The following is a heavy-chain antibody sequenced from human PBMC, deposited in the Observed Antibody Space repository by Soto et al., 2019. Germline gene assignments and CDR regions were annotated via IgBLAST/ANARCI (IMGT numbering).Heavy chain of an antibody. J-gene: IGHJ3*02. CDR3: AKALGNIFDAFDI. V-gene: IGHV1-69*13. Sequence: SVKVSCKASGGTFSSYAISWVRQAPGQGLEWMGGIIPIFGTANYAQKFQGRVTITADESTSTAYMELSSLRSEDTAVYYCAKALGNIFDAFDIWGQGTMVTVSS. D-gene: IGHD7-27*01. CDR1: GGTFSSYA. CDR2: IIPIFGTA.